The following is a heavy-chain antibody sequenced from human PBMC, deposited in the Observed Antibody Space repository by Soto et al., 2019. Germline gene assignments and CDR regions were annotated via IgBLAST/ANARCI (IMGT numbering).Heavy chain of an antibody. CDR2: IVSNTEGGAT. Sequence: GGSLRLSCAASGFTFNNAWMSWVRQAPGKGLEWVGRIVSNTEGGATDYAASVKGRFTFSRDDSKNMLYLHISSLKTEDTAVYYCTTGVRSGYYRYWGQGALVPVSS. D-gene: IGHD3-3*01. CDR1: GFTFNNAW. CDR3: TTGVRSGYYRY. V-gene: IGHV3-15*04. J-gene: IGHJ4*02.